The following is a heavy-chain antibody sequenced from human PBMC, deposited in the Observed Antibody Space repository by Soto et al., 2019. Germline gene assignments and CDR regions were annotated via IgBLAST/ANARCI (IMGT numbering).Heavy chain of an antibody. Sequence: GESLKISCKGSGYSFTSYWIGWVRQMPGKGLEWMGIIYPGDSDTRYSPSFQGLVTISADKSISTAYLQWSSLKASDTAIYYCARTAAAGKYYYGVDVWGQGTTVTVSS. CDR1: GYSFTSYW. CDR2: IYPGDSDT. D-gene: IGHD6-13*01. CDR3: ARTAAAGKYYYGVDV. J-gene: IGHJ6*02. V-gene: IGHV5-51*01.